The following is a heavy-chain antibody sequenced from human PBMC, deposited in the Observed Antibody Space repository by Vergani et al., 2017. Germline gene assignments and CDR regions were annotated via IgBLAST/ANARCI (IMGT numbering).Heavy chain of an antibody. J-gene: IGHJ4*02. CDR2: IQFDGSNQ. CDR3: AKHFRGWGIDY. V-gene: IGHV3-30*02. Sequence: QVQLVESGGGVVQRGGSLRLSCATSGFTLSNYDMQWIRQGPGKGLEFVAFIQFDGSNQYYADSVKGRFTLSRDFSKNTLYLQMNSLGTDDTATYYCAKHFRGWGIDYWGQGTQV. D-gene: IGHD3-16*01. CDR1: GFTLSNYD.